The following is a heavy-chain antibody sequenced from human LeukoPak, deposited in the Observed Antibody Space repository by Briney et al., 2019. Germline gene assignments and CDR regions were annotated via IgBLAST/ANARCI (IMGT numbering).Heavy chain of an antibody. V-gene: IGHV5-51*01. CDR1: GYSFTSYW. Sequence: GESLKISCKGSGYSFTSYWIGRVRQMPGKGLEWMGIIYPGDSDTRYSPSFQGQVTISADKSISTAYLQWSSLKASDTAMYYCARLTMVRGVIINNDYWGQGTLVTVSS. CDR3: ARLTMVRGVIINNDY. D-gene: IGHD3-10*01. J-gene: IGHJ4*02. CDR2: IYPGDSDT.